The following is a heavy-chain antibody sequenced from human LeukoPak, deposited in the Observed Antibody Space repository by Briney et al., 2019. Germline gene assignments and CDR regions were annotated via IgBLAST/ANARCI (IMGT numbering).Heavy chain of an antibody. V-gene: IGHV4-34*01. CDR2: INHSGST. CDR3: ARRYGTRDGNQYYFDY. Sequence: SETLSLTCAVYGGSFSGYYWSWIRQPPGKGLEWIGEINHSGSTNYNPSLKSRVTISVDTSKNQFSLKLSSVTAADTAVYYCARRYGTRDGNQYYFDYWGQGTLVTVSS. J-gene: IGHJ4*02. CDR1: GGSFSGYY. D-gene: IGHD5-24*01.